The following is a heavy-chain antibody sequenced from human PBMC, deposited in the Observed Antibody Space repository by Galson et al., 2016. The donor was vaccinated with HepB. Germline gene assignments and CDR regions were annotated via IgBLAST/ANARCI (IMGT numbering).Heavy chain of an antibody. J-gene: IGHJ4*02. D-gene: IGHD3-16*01. Sequence: SLRLSCAASGLTFSRDGMHWVRQPPGKGLEWVAVIWSDGNPKFYADSVKGRFTISRDNSKNTLFLQMNSLRAEDTAVYYCARAHTIMLNYFDYWGQGTLVTVSS. CDR2: IWSDGNPK. CDR3: ARAHTIMLNYFDY. V-gene: IGHV3-33*01. CDR1: GLTFSRDG.